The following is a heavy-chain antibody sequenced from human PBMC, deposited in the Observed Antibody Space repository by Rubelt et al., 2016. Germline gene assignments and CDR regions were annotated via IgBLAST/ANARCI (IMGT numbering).Heavy chain of an antibody. J-gene: IGHJ4*02. CDR1: GFTFSHYG. D-gene: IGHD1-1*01. CDR3: AREMGGMYAPLYFDY. V-gene: IGHV3-33*01. Sequence: QVHLAESGGGMVQPGRSLRLSCAASGFTFSHYGMHWVRQAPGKGLEWVAVDWYDGSEKAHADSVRGRFTISRDNSKNMLYLQMNSLRAEDTAFYFCAREMGGMYAPLYFDYWGQGTLVAVST. CDR2: DWYDGSEK.